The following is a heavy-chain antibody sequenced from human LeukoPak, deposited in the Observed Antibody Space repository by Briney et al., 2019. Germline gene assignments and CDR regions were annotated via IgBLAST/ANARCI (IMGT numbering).Heavy chain of an antibody. D-gene: IGHD6-6*01. CDR1: GGSISSGSYY. CDR3: ARGASGAARPYPYYYYYMDV. J-gene: IGHJ6*03. Sequence: SETLSLTCTVSGGSISSGSYYWSWIRQPAGKGLEWIGRIYTSGSTNYNPSLKSRVTISVDTSKNQFSLKLSSVTAADTAVYYCARGASGAARPYPYYYYYMDVWGKGTTVTVSS. CDR2: IYTSGST. V-gene: IGHV4-61*02.